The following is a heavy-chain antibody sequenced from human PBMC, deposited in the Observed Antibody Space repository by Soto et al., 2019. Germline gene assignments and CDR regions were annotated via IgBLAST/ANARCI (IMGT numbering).Heavy chain of an antibody. D-gene: IGHD3-3*01. J-gene: IGHJ6*04. V-gene: IGHV3-21*01. Sequence: GGSLRLSCVASGFTFRTYTMNWVRQAPGKGLEWVSGIRGFGAYTFYAESVKGRFTISRDNAQNSLYLQMNSLRVDDTAVYYCERARGYAAHEYYDTAMDVWGKGTTVTVS. CDR1: GFTFRTYT. CDR3: ERARGYAAHEYYDTAMDV. CDR2: IRGFGAYT.